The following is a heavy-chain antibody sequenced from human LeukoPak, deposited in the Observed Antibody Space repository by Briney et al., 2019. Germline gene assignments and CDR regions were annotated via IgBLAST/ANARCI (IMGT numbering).Heavy chain of an antibody. V-gene: IGHV1-18*01. J-gene: IGHJ6*02. Sequence: GASVKVSCKAPGGTFSSYAISWVRQAPGQGLEWMGWISAYNGNTNYAQKLQGRVTMTTDTSTSTAYMELRSLRSDDTAVYYCARFFPNYYYGMDVWGQGTTVTVSS. CDR2: ISAYNGNT. CDR3: ARFFPNYYYGMDV. CDR1: GGTFSSYA.